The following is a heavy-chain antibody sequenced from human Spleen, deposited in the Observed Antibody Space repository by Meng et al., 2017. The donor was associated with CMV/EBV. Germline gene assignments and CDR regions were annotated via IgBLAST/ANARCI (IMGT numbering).Heavy chain of an antibody. V-gene: IGHV3-53*01. CDR1: GFTVSSNY. J-gene: IGHJ4*02. CDR3: AKDFSYDSLDY. CDR2: IYSAGST. Sequence: GESLKISCAASGFTVSSNYMSWVRQAPGKGLEWVSVIYSAGSTYYADSVNGRFTISRDNSKNTLYLQMNSLRAEDTAVYYCAKDFSYDSLDYWGQGTLVTVSS. D-gene: IGHD3-22*01.